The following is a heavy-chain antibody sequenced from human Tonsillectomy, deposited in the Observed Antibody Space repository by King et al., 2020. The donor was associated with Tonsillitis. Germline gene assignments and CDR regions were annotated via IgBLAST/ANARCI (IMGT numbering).Heavy chain of an antibody. CDR1: GFTFSNYR. Sequence: VQLVESGGGLVKPGGSLRLSCAASGFTFSNYRMNWVRQAPWKGLEWVSSISSSSSYIYYADSVNGRFTISRDNAKNSLYLQMTSLIAEDTAVYYCLGTPAWSVPRPFDSWGQGTMVTVAS. J-gene: IGHJ3*02. D-gene: IGHD4-23*01. CDR2: ISSSSSYI. CDR3: LGTPAWSVPRPFDS. V-gene: IGHV3-21*01.